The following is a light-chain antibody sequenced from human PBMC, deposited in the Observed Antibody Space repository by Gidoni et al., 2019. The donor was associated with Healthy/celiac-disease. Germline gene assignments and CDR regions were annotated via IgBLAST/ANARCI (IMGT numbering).Light chain of an antibody. CDR2: AAS. Sequence: DIQMTQSPSSLSASVGDRVTITCRASHTITSYLNLYQQKPGKTPKLLIYAASSLQSGVPSRFSGSGSGTDFTLTISSLQPEDFATYYCQQSYSTRWTFXXXTKVEIK. J-gene: IGKJ1*01. CDR3: QQSYSTRWT. V-gene: IGKV1-39*01. CDR1: HTITSY.